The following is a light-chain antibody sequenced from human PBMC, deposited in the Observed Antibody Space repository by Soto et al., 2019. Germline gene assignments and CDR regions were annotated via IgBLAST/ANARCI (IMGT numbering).Light chain of an antibody. CDR1: QGISSY. CDR3: KQRYSTPWT. Sequence: DIQLTQSPSFLSASVGDRATITCRASQGISSYLAWYQQKPGKAPKLLIYAASSLQSGVPSRFSGSGSGTDFTLTISSLQPEEFATYYCKQRYSTPWTFGQGTKV. V-gene: IGKV1-39*01. CDR2: AAS. J-gene: IGKJ1*01.